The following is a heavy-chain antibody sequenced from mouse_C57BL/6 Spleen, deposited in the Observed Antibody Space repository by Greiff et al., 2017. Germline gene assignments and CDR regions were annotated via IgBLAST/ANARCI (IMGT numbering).Heavy chain of an antibody. CDR1: GFTFSDYG. CDR2: ISSGSSTV. D-gene: IGHD2-10*02. Sequence: EVQLMESGGGLVKPGGSLKLSCAASGFTFSDYGMHWVRQAPEKGLEWVAYISSGSSTVYYADTVKGRFTISRDNSKNTLFLQMTSLRSEDTAMYYCARMEYGNYWFAYWGQGTLVTVSA. V-gene: IGHV5-17*01. J-gene: IGHJ3*01. CDR3: ARMEYGNYWFAY.